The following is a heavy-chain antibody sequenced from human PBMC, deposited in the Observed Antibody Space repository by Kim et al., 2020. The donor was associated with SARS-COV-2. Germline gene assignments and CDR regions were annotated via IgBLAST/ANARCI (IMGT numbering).Heavy chain of an antibody. D-gene: IGHD5-12*01. J-gene: IGHJ4*02. CDR3: ARGRRDGYNYYFDY. CDR2: INHSGST. Sequence: SETLSLTCAVYGGSFSGYYWSWIRQPPGKGLEWIGEINHSGSTNYNPSLKSRVTISVDTSKNQFSLKLSSVTAADTAVYYCARGRRDGYNYYFDYWGQGT. CDR1: GGSFSGYY. V-gene: IGHV4-34*01.